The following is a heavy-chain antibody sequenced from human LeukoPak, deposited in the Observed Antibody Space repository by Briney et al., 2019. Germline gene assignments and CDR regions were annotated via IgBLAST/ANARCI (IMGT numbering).Heavy chain of an antibody. CDR3: AQGRAWGAYAY. CDR1: GFTFSNYG. CDR2: SASTGRT. V-gene: IGHV3-23*01. J-gene: IGHJ4*02. D-gene: IGHD2-21*01. Sequence: GGTLRLSCAASGFTFSNYGMNWVRQAPGKGLEWVSGSASTGRTYYADSVKGRFTIYRDNSKNTLYLQMNSLRAEDTAIYHCAQGRAWGAYAYWGQGALVTVSS.